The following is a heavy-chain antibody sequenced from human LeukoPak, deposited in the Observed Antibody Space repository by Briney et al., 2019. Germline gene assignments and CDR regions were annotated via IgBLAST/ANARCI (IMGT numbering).Heavy chain of an antibody. Sequence: GGSLRLSCAASGFTFGTYWMNWVRQAPGKGLEWVANIKQDGSEKYYVDSVKGRFTISRDNAKNSLYLHMNRLRAEDTAVYYCARGWQWLYDWGQGTLVSVSS. D-gene: IGHD6-19*01. CDR2: IKQDGSEK. V-gene: IGHV3-7*04. CDR3: ARGWQWLYD. CDR1: GFTFGTYW. J-gene: IGHJ4*02.